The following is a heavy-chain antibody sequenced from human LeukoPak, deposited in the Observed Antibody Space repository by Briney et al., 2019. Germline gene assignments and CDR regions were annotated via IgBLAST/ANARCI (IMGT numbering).Heavy chain of an antibody. J-gene: IGHJ4*02. CDR1: GFTVSSNY. D-gene: IGHD2-8*01. Sequence: PGGSLRLSCAASGFTVSSNYMSWVRQAPGKGLEWVSVIYSGGSTYYADSVKGRFTISRDNSKKTLYLQMNSLRAEDTAVYYCARSAMAPFDYWGQGTLVTVSS. V-gene: IGHV3-66*01. CDR3: ARSAMAPFDY. CDR2: IYSGGST.